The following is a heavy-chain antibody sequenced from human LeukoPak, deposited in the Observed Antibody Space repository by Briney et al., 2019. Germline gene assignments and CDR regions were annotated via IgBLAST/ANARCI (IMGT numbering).Heavy chain of an antibody. V-gene: IGHV3-11*01. J-gene: IGHJ1*01. CDR3: ARVATTEYFQH. CDR2: ISSSGSTI. D-gene: IGHD5-12*01. CDR1: GFTFSDYY. Sequence: GGSLRLSCVASGFTFSDYYMSWIRQAPGKGLEWVSYISSSGSTIYYADSVKGRFTISRDNAKNSLYLQMNSLRAEDTAVYYCARVATTEYFQHWGQGTLVTVSS.